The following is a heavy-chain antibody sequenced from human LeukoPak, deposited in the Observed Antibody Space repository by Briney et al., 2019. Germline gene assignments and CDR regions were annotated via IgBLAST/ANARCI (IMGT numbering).Heavy chain of an antibody. V-gene: IGHV4-34*01. CDR1: GGSFSGYY. D-gene: IGHD1-7*01. CDR2: INHSGST. J-gene: IGHJ4*02. Sequence: PSETLSLTCAVYGGSFSGYYWSWLRQPPGKGVEWIGEINHSGSTNYNPSLKSRPTISVDTSKNQFSLKLSSVTAADTAVYYCARGPYNWNYVRLKLFDYWGQGTLVTVSS. CDR3: ARGPYNWNYVRLKLFDY.